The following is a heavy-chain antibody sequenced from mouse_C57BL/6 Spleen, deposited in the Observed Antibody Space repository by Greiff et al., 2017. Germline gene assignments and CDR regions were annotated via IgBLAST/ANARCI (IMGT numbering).Heavy chain of an antibody. CDR2: IDPSDSET. CDR1: GYTFTSYW. D-gene: IGHD1-1*01. Sequence: QVQLQQPGAELVRPGSSVKLSCKASGYTFTSYWMHWVKQRPIQGLEWIGNIDPSDSETHYNQKFKDKATLTVDKSSSTAYMQLSSLTSEDSAVYYCARDYYDADAMDYWGQGTSVTVSS. V-gene: IGHV1-52*01. J-gene: IGHJ4*01. CDR3: ARDYYDADAMDY.